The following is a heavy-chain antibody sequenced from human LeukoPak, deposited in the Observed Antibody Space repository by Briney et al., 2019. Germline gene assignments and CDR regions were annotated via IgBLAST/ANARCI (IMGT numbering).Heavy chain of an antibody. V-gene: IGHV4-39*01. CDR2: LYYGGST. CDR3: VRHESDYYYYGMDV. Sequence: SETLSLTCTVSGGSISGKSYSWGWIRQSPGKGLEWIASLYYGGSTYYNPSLKSRVTISEDTSKNQFSLKLNSVTAADTAVYFCVRHESDYYYYGMDVWGQGTTVTVSS. CDR1: GGSISGKSYS. J-gene: IGHJ6*02.